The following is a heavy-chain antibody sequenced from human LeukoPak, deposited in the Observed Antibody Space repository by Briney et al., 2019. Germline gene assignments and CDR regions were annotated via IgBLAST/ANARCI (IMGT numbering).Heavy chain of an antibody. CDR1: GFTVSSNY. Sequence: GGSLRLSCAASGFTVSSNYMSWVRQAPGKGLEWVSAISGSGSRTYYADSVKGRFTISRDNSKDTLYLRINSLRAEDTAVYYCAKEVVVSAAVGTVGFDPWGQGTLVIVSS. J-gene: IGHJ5*02. V-gene: IGHV3-23*01. CDR3: AKEVVVSAAVGTVGFDP. D-gene: IGHD6-13*01. CDR2: ISGSGSRT.